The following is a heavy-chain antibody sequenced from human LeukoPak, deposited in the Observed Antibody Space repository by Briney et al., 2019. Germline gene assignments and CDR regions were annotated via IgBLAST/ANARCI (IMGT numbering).Heavy chain of an antibody. Sequence: PPETLSLTCDVSGVSISGTNYYWGWIRQPPGMGLEWIGSIHYRLPTFYNPLLKSRVTISVDTSKNQISLRLRSVTAADTAVYYCARHEEEDGYNAKTPDYWGQGTLVTVSS. CDR3: ARHEEEDGYNAKTPDY. D-gene: IGHD5-24*01. V-gene: IGHV4-39*01. CDR1: GVSISGTNYY. J-gene: IGHJ4*02. CDR2: IHYRLPT.